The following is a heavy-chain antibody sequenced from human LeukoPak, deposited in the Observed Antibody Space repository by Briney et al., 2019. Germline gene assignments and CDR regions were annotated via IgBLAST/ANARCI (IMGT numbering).Heavy chain of an antibody. CDR3: ANGPQHNTLTGYYKVRSHLDY. D-gene: IGHD3-9*01. CDR1: GFTFSNYG. J-gene: IGHJ4*02. CDR2: IRYDGSIK. V-gene: IGHV3-30*02. Sequence: GGSLRLSCAASGFTFSNYGMQWVRQAPGKGLEWVAFIRYDGSIKHYADSVKGRFTISRDNSKNTLYLQMNSLRAEDTAVYYCANGPQHNTLTGYYKVRSHLDYWGQGTLVTVSS.